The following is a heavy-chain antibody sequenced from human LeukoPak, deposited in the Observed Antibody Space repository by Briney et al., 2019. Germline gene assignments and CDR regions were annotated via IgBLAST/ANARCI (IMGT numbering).Heavy chain of an antibody. J-gene: IGHJ3*02. Sequence: SETLSLTCTVSGGSISSSSYYWGWIRQPPGKGLEWIGEINHSGSTNYNPSLKSRVTISVDTSKNQFSLKLSSVTAADTAVYYCARHLYYYDSKLAFDIWGQGTMVTVSS. CDR3: ARHLYYYDSKLAFDI. CDR2: INHSGST. D-gene: IGHD3-22*01. CDR1: GGSISSSSYY. V-gene: IGHV4-39*01.